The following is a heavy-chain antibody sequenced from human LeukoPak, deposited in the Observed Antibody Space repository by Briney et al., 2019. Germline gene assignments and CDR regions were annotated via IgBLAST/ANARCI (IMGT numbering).Heavy chain of an antibody. CDR3: ARPDCSGGSCSGKNAFDI. V-gene: IGHV5-51*01. J-gene: IGHJ3*02. CDR1: GYSFTSYW. D-gene: IGHD2-15*01. CDR2: IYPGDSDT. Sequence: GESLKISCKGSGYSFTSYWIGWVRQMPGKGLEWMGIIYPGDSDTRYSPSFQGQVTISADKSISTAYLQWSSLKASDTAMYYCARPDCSGGSCSGKNAFDIWGQGTMVTVSS.